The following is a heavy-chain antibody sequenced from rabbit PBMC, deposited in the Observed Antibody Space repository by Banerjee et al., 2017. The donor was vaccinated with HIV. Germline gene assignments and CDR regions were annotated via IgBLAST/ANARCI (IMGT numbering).Heavy chain of an antibody. D-gene: IGHD4-2*01. J-gene: IGHJ4*01. Sequence: QEQLVESGGGLVKPEGSLTLTCTASGFSFSNKYVMCWVRQAPGKGLEWIACINTISGDTVYATWAKGRVTISKASWTTVTLQMTSLTAADTASYFCATDYAGETVYGDGVFNLWGPGTLVTVS. CDR3: ATDYAGETVYGDGVFNL. CDR2: INTISGDT. CDR1: GFSFSNKYV. V-gene: IGHV1S45*01.